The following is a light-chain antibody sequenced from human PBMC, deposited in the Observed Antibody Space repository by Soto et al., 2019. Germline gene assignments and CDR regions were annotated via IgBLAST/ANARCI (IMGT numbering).Light chain of an antibody. V-gene: IGKV1-39*01. CDR2: AAS. CDR3: PQGHSTPYT. Sequence: DIQMTQSPSSLSASVGARVTITCRASQNIRNYLNWYQQKPGDAPKLLIYAASTLQGEVPSRFSGSGSGTDFTLNISSLQPEDFATDHCPQGHSTPYTFGQGTRLEI. J-gene: IGKJ2*01. CDR1: QNIRNY.